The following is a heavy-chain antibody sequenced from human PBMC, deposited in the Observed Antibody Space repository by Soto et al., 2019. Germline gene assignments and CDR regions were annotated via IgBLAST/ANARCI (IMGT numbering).Heavy chain of an antibody. J-gene: IGHJ4*02. CDR3: ARAPRYYYDSSGYPALGY. Sequence: ASVKVSCKASGYTFTSYGISWVRQAPGQGLEWMGWISAYNGNTNYAQKLQGRVTMTTDTSTSTAYMELRSLRPDDTAVYYCARAPRYYYDSSGYPALGYWGQGTLVTVS. D-gene: IGHD3-22*01. CDR1: GYTFTSYG. CDR2: ISAYNGNT. V-gene: IGHV1-18*04.